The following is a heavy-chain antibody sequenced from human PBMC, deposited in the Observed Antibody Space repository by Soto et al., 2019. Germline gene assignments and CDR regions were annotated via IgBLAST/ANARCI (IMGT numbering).Heavy chain of an antibody. J-gene: IGHJ4*02. D-gene: IGHD6-13*01. Sequence: ASVKVSCKASGYTFTGYYMHWVRQAPGQGLEWMGWINPNSGGTNYAQKFQGRVTMTRDTSISTAYMELSRLRSDDTAVYYCARERFRIAEATVTAGGYWGQGTLVTVSS. V-gene: IGHV1-2*02. CDR3: ARERFRIAEATVTAGGY. CDR1: GYTFTGYY. CDR2: INPNSGGT.